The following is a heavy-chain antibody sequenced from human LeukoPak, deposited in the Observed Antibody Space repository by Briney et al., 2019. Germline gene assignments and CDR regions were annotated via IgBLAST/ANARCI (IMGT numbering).Heavy chain of an antibody. D-gene: IGHD6-13*01. CDR2: VGTDSDT. V-gene: IGHV3-23*01. J-gene: IGHJ4*02. Sequence: GGSLRLSRAASGFTFRTSAFSWVRQSPGRGLEWVSTVGTDSDTYSADSVKGRFTISRDNSKNTVYLQMTGLRADDTAVYYCAKKTPGIHPFDSWGQGTLVTVSP. CDR1: GFTFRTSA. CDR3: AKKTPGIHPFDS.